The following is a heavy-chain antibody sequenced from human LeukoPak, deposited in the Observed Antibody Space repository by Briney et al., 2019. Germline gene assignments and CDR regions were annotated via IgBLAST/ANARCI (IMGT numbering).Heavy chain of an antibody. Sequence: SETLSLTCTVSGGSISSYYWSWIRQPPGKGLEWIGYIYYSGSTNYNPSLKSRVTISVDTSKNQFSLKLSSVTAADTAVYYCARAQKGSGYYYDYWGQGTLVTVSS. CDR2: IYYSGST. V-gene: IGHV4-59*01. D-gene: IGHD3-22*01. CDR1: GGSISSYY. CDR3: ARAQKGSGYYYDY. J-gene: IGHJ4*02.